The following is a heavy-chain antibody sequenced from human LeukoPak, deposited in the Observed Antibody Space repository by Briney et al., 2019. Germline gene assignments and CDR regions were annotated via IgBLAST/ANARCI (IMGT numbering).Heavy chain of an antibody. Sequence: GGSLRLSCAASGFTFSSYWMSWVRQAPGKGLEWVANINQDGSEKYYVDSVKGRFTISRDNAKNSLYLQMDSLRAEDTAVYFCARLLATWDYYYMDVWGKGTTVTVSS. V-gene: IGHV3-7*01. D-gene: IGHD3-3*02. J-gene: IGHJ6*03. CDR1: GFTFSSYW. CDR2: INQDGSEK. CDR3: ARLLATWDYYYMDV.